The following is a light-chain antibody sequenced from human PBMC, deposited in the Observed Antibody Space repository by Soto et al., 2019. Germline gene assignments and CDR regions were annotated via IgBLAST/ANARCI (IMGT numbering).Light chain of an antibody. CDR2: AAS. CDR3: HQFDGVSWT. V-gene: IGKV3-20*01. Sequence: EIVLTQSPATLSLSPGEGVTLSCRASQRINIASLAWYQQKPGQAPRLLIYAASSRATGIPDRFSGSGSGTDFTLTLSRLEPEDFAVYYCHQFDGVSWTFGQGTKVEMK. J-gene: IGKJ1*01. CDR1: QRINIAS.